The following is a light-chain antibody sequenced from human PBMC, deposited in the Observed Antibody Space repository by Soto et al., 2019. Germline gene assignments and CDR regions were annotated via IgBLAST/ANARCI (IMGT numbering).Light chain of an antibody. CDR1: QRVSSY. J-gene: IGKJ3*01. Sequence: EIVLTQSPATLSLSPGERATLSCRASQRVSSYLAWYQQKPGQAPRLLIYDASSRAPGIPARFSGSGSGSDFTLTISSLEPEDFAVYYCQQRSNWPLTFGPGTKVDIK. CDR2: DAS. V-gene: IGKV3-11*01. CDR3: QQRSNWPLT.